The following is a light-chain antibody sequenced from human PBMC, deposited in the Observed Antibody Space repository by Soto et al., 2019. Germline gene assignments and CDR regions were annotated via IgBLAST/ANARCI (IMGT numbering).Light chain of an antibody. J-gene: IGKJ5*01. CDR3: QQHSNWPPVT. V-gene: IGKV3-11*01. Sequence: EIVLTQSPATQSLSPGERATLSCRASQSVSSYLAWYQQKPGQAPRLLIYDASNRATGIPARFSGSGSGTDFTLTISSLEPEDFAVYFCQQHSNWPPVTFGQGTRLEIK. CDR1: QSVSSY. CDR2: DAS.